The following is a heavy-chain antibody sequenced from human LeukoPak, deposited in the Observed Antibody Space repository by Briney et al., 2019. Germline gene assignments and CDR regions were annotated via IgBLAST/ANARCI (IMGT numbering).Heavy chain of an antibody. D-gene: IGHD3-22*01. J-gene: IGHJ4*02. Sequence: SVKVSCKASGYTFTSYAISWVRQAPGQGLEWMGRIIPIFGTANYAQKFQGRVTITTDESTSTAYMELSSLRSEDTAVYYCATGSGYSPQVDYWGQGTLVTVSS. CDR2: IIPIFGTA. CDR1: GYTFTSYA. V-gene: IGHV1-69*05. CDR3: ATGSGYSPQVDY.